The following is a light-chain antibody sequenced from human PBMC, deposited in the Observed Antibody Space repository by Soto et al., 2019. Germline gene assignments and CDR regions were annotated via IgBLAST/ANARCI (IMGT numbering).Light chain of an antibody. J-gene: IGKJ5*01. CDR2: GAS. CDR3: QQYNIWPPMT. CDR1: QTINCW. V-gene: IGKV3-15*01. Sequence: MTQSPSTLSASVGDRVTITCRASQTINCWLAWYRQKPGQAPRLLIHGASTRATGIPARFSGSGSGTEFTLTISSLQSGDSAVYYCQQYNIWPPMTFGQGTRLEIK.